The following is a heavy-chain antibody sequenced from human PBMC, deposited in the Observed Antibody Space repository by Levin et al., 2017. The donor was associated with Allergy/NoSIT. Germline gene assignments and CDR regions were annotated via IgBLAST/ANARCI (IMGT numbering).Heavy chain of an antibody. V-gene: IGHV3-49*03. CDR1: GFTFGDYA. Sequence: GGSLRLSCTASGFTFGDYAMSWFRQAPGKGLEWVGFIRSKAYGGTTEHAASVKGRFTISRDDSKSIAYLQMNSLKTEDTAVYYCTRDDFRPGDYFDYWGQGTLVTVSS. CDR3: TRDDFRPGDYFDY. CDR2: IRSKAYGGTT. J-gene: IGHJ4*02. D-gene: IGHD3/OR15-3a*01.